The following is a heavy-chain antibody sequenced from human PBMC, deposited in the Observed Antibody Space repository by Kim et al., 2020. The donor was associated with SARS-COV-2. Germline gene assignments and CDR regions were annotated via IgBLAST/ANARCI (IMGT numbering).Heavy chain of an antibody. V-gene: IGHV1-24*01. CDR2: FDPEDGET. CDR3: ATVATGYYYYGMDV. D-gene: IGHD5-12*01. CDR1: GYTLTELS. J-gene: IGHJ6*02. Sequence: ASVKVSCKVSGYTLTELSMHWVRQAPGKGLEWMGGFDPEDGETIYAQKFQGRVTMTEDTSTDTAYMELSSLRSEDTAVYYCATVATGYYYYGMDVWGQGTTVTVSS.